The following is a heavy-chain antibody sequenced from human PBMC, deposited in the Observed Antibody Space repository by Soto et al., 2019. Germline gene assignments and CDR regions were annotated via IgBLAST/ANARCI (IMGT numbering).Heavy chain of an antibody. J-gene: IGHJ3*02. CDR2: IYDSGTT. CDR3: ARVSHIVVVPAVRGAFDI. V-gene: IGHV4-59*01. CDR1: GGSMSGYY. D-gene: IGHD2-21*02. Sequence: QVQLQESGPGLEKASETLSLTCTVSGGSMSGYYWSWIRQPPGKGLEWIGFIYDSGTTNYNPSLKSGATISIDTSKNQFSLKLTSVTAADTAVYYCARVSHIVVVPAVRGAFDIWGQGTMITVPS.